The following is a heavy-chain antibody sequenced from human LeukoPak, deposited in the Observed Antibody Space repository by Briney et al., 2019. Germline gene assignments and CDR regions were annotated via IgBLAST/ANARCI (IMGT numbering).Heavy chain of an antibody. J-gene: IGHJ5*02. CDR1: GGSISSGGYS. CDR2: IYHSGST. D-gene: IGHD3-10*01. V-gene: IGHV4-30-2*01. CDR3: ARAAQWFGELDWFDP. Sequence: SETLSLTCAVSGGSISSGGYSWSWIRQPPGKGLEWIGYIYHSGSTNYNPSLKSRVTISVDTSKNQFSLKLSSVTAADTAVYYCARAAQWFGELDWFDPWGQGTLVTVSS.